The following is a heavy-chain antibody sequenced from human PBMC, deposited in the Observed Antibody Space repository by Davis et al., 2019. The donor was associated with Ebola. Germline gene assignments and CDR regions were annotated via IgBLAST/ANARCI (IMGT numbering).Heavy chain of an antibody. CDR1: GFTFSSNT. CDR3: ARLDAFDF. CDR2: ITSSGTI. V-gene: IGHV3-48*01. J-gene: IGHJ3*01. Sequence: GESLKISCAASGFTFSSNTMTWVRQAPGKGLEWVSYITSSGTIHYADSVKGRFTISRDNAKNSLYLQMNSLRGEDMAVYYCARLDAFDFWGQGTMVTVSS.